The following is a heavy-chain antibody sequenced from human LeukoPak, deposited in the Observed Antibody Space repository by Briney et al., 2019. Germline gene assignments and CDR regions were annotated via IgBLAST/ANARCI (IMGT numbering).Heavy chain of an antibody. CDR3: ARGRHCSGGSCYDY. V-gene: IGHV4-59*01. D-gene: IGHD2-15*01. J-gene: IGHJ4*02. CDR1: GGSISSYY. Sequence: SETLSLTCTVSGGSISSYYWGWVRQSPVKGLEWIGSIYYTGSTHYNPFLKSRVTISFDTSKTHFSLKLNSVTAADTAVYYCARGRHCSGGSCYDYWGQGTLVTVSS. CDR2: IYYTGST.